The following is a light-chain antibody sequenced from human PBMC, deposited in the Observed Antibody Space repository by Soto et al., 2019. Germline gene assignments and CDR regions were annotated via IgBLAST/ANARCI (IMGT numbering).Light chain of an antibody. CDR3: QQCGSPPFT. V-gene: IGKV3-20*01. Sequence: EIVLMQSPGTLSLSPGERATLSCRASQTMTRAYVAWYQQKPGQAPRLLIYAASYRATGISDKFSGSGSGTDFSLTISRLEPEDSAVYYCQQCGSPPFTFGPGTKVDIK. CDR1: QTMTRAY. J-gene: IGKJ3*01. CDR2: AAS.